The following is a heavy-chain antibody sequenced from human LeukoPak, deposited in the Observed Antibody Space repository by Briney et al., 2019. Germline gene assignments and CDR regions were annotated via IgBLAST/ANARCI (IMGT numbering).Heavy chain of an antibody. CDR1: GYTFTTYD. Sequence: ASVKVSCKASGYTFTTYDINWLRQATGQGLEWLGWMNPNSGKTGCAQTFQGRVTITWNTSISTAYMELGSLRSEDTAVYYCARASPQITMIVVVISPDFDYWGQGTLVTVSS. D-gene: IGHD3-22*01. V-gene: IGHV1-8*03. CDR3: ARASPQITMIVVVISPDFDY. CDR2: MNPNSGKT. J-gene: IGHJ4*02.